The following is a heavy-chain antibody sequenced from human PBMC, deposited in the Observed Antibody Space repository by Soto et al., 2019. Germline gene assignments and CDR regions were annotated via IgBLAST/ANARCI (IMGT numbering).Heavy chain of an antibody. J-gene: IGHJ6*02. V-gene: IGHV1-3*01. CDR3: ASGDSSGYYYYYGMDV. CDR1: GYTFTSYA. CDR2: INAGNGNT. Sequence: ASVKVSCKASGYTFTSYAMHWVRQAPGQRLEWMGWINAGNGNTKYSQKFQGRVTITRDTSASTAYMELSSLRSEDTAVYYCASGDSSGYYYYYGMDVWGQGTTVTVSS. D-gene: IGHD3-22*01.